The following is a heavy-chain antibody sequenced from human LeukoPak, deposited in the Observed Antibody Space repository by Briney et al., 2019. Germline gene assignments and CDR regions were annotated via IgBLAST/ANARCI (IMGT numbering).Heavy chain of an antibody. V-gene: IGHV3-7*01. Sequence: GGSLRLSCAASGFTFSSYWMSWVRQAPGKGLEWVANIKHDGSEKYYVDSVKGRFTISRDNAKNSLYLQMYSLRAEDTAVYYCARDSAVVPAADPNYYYYGMDVWGQGTTVTVSS. CDR3: ARDSAVVPAADPNYYYYGMDV. D-gene: IGHD2-2*01. CDR1: GFTFSSYW. CDR2: IKHDGSEK. J-gene: IGHJ6*02.